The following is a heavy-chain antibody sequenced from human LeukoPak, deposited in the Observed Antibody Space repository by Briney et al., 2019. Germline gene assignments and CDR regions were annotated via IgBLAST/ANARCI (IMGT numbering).Heavy chain of an antibody. CDR2: IYYSGST. CDR1: GGSISSFH. J-gene: IGHJ4*02. CDR3: ARDATAGNFDY. Sequence: SETLSLTCTVSGGSISSFHWSWIRQPPGKGLEWIGYIYYSGSTNYNPSLKSRVTISVDTSKNQFSLELSSVTAADTAVYYCARDATAGNFDYWGQGTLVTVSS. V-gene: IGHV4-59*12. D-gene: IGHD6-13*01.